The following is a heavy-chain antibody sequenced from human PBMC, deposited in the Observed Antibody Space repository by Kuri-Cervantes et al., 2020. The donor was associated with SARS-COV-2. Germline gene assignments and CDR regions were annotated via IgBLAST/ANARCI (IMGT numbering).Heavy chain of an antibody. D-gene: IGHD6-13*01. Sequence: GGSLRLSCAASGFTFSSYWMSWVRQAPGKGLEWVANIKQDRSERYYVDSVKGRFAISRDNAKKSLYLQMNSLSAEDTGVYYCTRDVAAGIDYWGQGTLVTVSS. CDR1: GFTFSSYW. V-gene: IGHV3-7*03. CDR3: TRDVAAGIDY. J-gene: IGHJ4*02. CDR2: IKQDRSER.